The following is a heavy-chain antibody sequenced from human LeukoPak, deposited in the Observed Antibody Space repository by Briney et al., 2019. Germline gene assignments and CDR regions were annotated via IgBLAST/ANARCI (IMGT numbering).Heavy chain of an antibody. V-gene: IGHV5-51*01. CDR2: VFPGDPDI. Sequence: GESLKISCKASGYTFSTYWIAWVRQSPGKGLEWMGSVFPGDPDISYSPSFQGQVAISADKSINAAYLQWSSLKASDTAIYYCARRNYFSSSGSKDHFDYWGQGTLVTASS. CDR3: ARRNYFSSSGSKDHFDY. CDR1: GYTFSTYW. J-gene: IGHJ4*02. D-gene: IGHD6-19*01.